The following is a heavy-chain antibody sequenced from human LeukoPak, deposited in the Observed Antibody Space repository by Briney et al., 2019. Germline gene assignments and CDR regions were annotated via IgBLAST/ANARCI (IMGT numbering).Heavy chain of an antibody. CDR1: GGSISSYY. V-gene: IGHV4-59*01. CDR2: IYYSGST. CDR3: AALDCSGGSCPLDY. J-gene: IGHJ4*02. D-gene: IGHD2-15*01. Sequence: SETLSLTCTVSGGSISSYYWSWIRQPPGKGLDWIGYIYYSGSTNYNPSLKSRVTISVDTSKNQFSLKLSSVTAADTAVYYCAALDCSGGSCPLDYWGQGTLVTVSS.